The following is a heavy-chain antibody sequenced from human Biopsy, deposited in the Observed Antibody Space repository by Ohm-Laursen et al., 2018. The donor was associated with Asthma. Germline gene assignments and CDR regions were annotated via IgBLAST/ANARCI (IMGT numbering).Heavy chain of an antibody. D-gene: IGHD6-19*01. CDR2: ISYDGSNK. CDR1: GFTFSSYG. Sequence: SLRLSCAASGFTFSSYGMHWVRQAPGKGLEWVAVISYDGSNKYYADSVKGRFTISRDNSKNTLYLQMNSLRAEDTAVYYCAREMRAGRGNAFDIWGQGTMVTVSS. V-gene: IGHV3-30*03. CDR3: AREMRAGRGNAFDI. J-gene: IGHJ3*02.